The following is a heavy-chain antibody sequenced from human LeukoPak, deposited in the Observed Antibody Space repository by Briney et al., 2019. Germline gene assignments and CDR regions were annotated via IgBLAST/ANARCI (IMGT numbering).Heavy chain of an antibody. CDR2: ISSSSSYI. D-gene: IGHD3-9*01. V-gene: IGHV3-21*01. J-gene: IGHJ3*02. Sequence: PGGSLRLSCAASGFTFSSYSMNWVRQAPGKGLEWVSSISSSSSYIYYADSVKGRFTISRDNAKNSLYLQMNSLRAEDTAVYYCARAYYDILTGLYAFDIWGQGTMVTVSS. CDR3: ARAYYDILTGLYAFDI. CDR1: GFTFSSYS.